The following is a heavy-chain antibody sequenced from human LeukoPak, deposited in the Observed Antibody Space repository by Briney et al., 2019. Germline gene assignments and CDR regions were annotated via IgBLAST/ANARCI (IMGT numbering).Heavy chain of an antibody. D-gene: IGHD3-3*01. J-gene: IGHJ6*03. CDR3: ASPPYDFWSGYSSHYMDD. CDR1: GGSISSSSYY. V-gene: IGHV4-39*07. CDR2: IYYSGST. Sequence: SETLSLTCTVSGGSISSSSYYWGWIRQPPGKGLEWIGSIYYSGSTYYNPSLKSRVTISVDTSKNQFSLKLSSVTAADTAVYYCASPPYDFWSGYSSHYMDDWGKGTTVTVSS.